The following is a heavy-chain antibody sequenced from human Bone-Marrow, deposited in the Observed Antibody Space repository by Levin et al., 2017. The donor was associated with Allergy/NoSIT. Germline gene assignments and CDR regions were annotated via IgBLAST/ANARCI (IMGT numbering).Heavy chain of an antibody. CDR2: VYNSGYT. CDR3: ARETRGTSSWYRYWYFDL. J-gene: IGHJ2*01. CDR1: GGSVSGGRNY. D-gene: IGHD6-13*01. Sequence: SETLSLTCTVSGGSVSGGRNYWSWIRQSPGKGLEWIGYVYNSGYTSYNPSLNTRVTISVDTSKNQLSLNLTSVTAADTAMYYCARETRGTSSWYRYWYFDLWGRGTLVTVSS. V-gene: IGHV4-61*01.